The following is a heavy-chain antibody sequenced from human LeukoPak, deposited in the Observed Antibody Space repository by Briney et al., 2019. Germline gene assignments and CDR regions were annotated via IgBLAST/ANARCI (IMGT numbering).Heavy chain of an antibody. D-gene: IGHD3-3*01. CDR3: ARDRDNYDFWSGLTSYYFDY. V-gene: IGHV3-30*03. CDR1: GFTFSRYG. Sequence: PGGSLRLSCAASGFTFSRYGMAWVRQAPGKGLEWVAVISYDGSNKYYADSVKGRFTISRDNSKNTLYLQMNSLRAEDTAVYYCARDRDNYDFWSGLTSYYFDYWGQGTLVTVSS. J-gene: IGHJ4*02. CDR2: ISYDGSNK.